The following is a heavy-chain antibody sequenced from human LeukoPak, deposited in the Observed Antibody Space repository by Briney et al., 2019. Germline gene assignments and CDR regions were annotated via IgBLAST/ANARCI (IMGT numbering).Heavy chain of an antibody. Sequence: PSETLSLTCTVSGVSISNYYWSWIRQSPGNGLECVGYISYSGSTNYNPSLKSRVTISVDTSKNQFSLKLSSVTAADTAVYYCARPWGYWGRGTLVTVSS. J-gene: IGHJ4*02. CDR2: ISYSGST. CDR3: ARPWGY. V-gene: IGHV4-59*01. CDR1: GVSISNYY. D-gene: IGHD1-26*01.